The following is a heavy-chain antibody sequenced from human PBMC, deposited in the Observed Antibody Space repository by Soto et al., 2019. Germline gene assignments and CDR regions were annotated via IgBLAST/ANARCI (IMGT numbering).Heavy chain of an antibody. CDR3: ACLDTAMVTTAGY. CDR2: DGEE. CDR1: GFTFSSYW. V-gene: IGHV3-7*01. D-gene: IGHD5-18*01. J-gene: IGHJ4*02. Sequence: PGGSLRLSSAASGFTFSSYWMHWVRQAPGKGDGEEYYVDSVKGRFTISKDHAKNALFLQMNSLRVEDTGVYYCACLDTAMVTTAGYWGRGTLVTVSS.